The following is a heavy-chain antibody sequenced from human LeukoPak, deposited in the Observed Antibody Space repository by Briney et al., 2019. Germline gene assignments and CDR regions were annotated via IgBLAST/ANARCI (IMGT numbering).Heavy chain of an antibody. D-gene: IGHD5-18*01. CDR2: INRNSGGT. J-gene: IGHJ4*02. Sequence: ASVKVSCKASGYTFTGYYMHWVRQAPGQGLEWMGWINRNSGGTNYAQKFQGRVTMTRDTSISTAYMELSRLRSDDTAVYYCATLDTAMVTGYYFDYWGQGTLVTVSS. V-gene: IGHV1-2*02. CDR3: ATLDTAMVTGYYFDY. CDR1: GYTFTGYY.